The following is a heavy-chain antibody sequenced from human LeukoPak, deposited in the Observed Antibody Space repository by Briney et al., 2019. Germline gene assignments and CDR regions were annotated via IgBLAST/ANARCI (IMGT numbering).Heavy chain of an antibody. Sequence: HPGGSLRLSCAASGFTFSSYAMHWVRQAPGKGLEWVAVISYDGSNKYYADSVKGRFTISRDNSKNTLYLQMNSLRAEDTAVYCCARDFYYDSSDQSGVDYWGQGTLVTVSS. V-gene: IGHV3-30*01. CDR1: GFTFSSYA. CDR3: ARDFYYDSSDQSGVDY. J-gene: IGHJ4*02. CDR2: ISYDGSNK. D-gene: IGHD3-22*01.